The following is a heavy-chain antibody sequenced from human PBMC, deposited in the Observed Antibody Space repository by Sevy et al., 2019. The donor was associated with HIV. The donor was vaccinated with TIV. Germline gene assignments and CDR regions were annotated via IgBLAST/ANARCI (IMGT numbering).Heavy chain of an antibody. CDR2: IYPGDFDT. V-gene: IGHV5-51*01. D-gene: IGHD5-18*01. J-gene: IGHJ5*02. CDR1: GYSFTSYW. Sequence: GESLKISCKGSGYSFTSYWIGWVRQMPGKGLEWMGIIYPGDFDTRYSPSFQGQVTISADKSISTAYLQWSSLKASDTAMYYCARPTGGQLWPNWFDPWGQGTLVTVSS. CDR3: ARPTGGQLWPNWFDP.